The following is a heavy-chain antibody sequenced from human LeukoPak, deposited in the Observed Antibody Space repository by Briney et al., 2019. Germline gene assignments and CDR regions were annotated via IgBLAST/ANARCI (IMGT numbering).Heavy chain of an antibody. CDR2: ISWNSGSI. J-gene: IGHJ4*02. V-gene: IGHV3-9*01. CDR3: ARARMATIDY. D-gene: IGHD5-24*01. Sequence: GGSLRLSCAASGFTFDDYAIHWVRQAPGKGLEWVSGISWNSGSIGYADSVKGRFTISRDNAKNSLYLQMNSLRAEDTALYYCARARMATIDYWGQGTLVTVSS. CDR1: GFTFDDYA.